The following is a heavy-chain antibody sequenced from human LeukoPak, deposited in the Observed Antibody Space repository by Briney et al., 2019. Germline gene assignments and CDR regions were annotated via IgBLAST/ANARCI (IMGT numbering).Heavy chain of an antibody. Sequence: GASVKVSCKASGYTFNNHYMYWVRQAPGQGLEWMGLINPTGGTTKYVQKFQGRVTMTRDTSTSTVFMEVNNLRSEDTAVYYCARGAQIAVVGNQIDYWGQGSLVTV. CDR3: ARGAQIAVVGNQIDY. V-gene: IGHV1-46*02. CDR1: GYTFNNHY. CDR2: INPTGGTT. D-gene: IGHD6-13*01. J-gene: IGHJ4*02.